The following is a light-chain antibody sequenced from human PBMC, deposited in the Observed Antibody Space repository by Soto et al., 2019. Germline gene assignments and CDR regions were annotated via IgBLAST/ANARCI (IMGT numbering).Light chain of an antibody. J-gene: IGLJ3*02. CDR2: DVS. V-gene: IGLV2-11*01. Sequence: QSVPTQPRSVSGSPGQSVTISCTGSSSDVGEYNYVSWYQHHPGNAPKLMIYDVSKRPSGVPDRFSGSKSGNTASLTISGLQAEDEANYYCFSYAGSRVFGGGTKLTVL. CDR3: FSYAGSRV. CDR1: SSDVGEYNY.